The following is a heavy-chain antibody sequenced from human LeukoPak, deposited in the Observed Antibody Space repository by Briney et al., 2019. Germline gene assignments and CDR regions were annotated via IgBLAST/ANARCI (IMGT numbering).Heavy chain of an antibody. CDR2: IYSGGST. D-gene: IGHD3-10*01. Sequence: GGSLRLSCAASGFTVSSNYMSWVRQAPGKGLEWVSVIYSGGSTYYADSVKGRFTISRDNSKNTLYLQTNSLRAEDTAMYYCARDRTNYGSGSYYYYGMDVWGQGTTVTVSS. CDR1: GFTVSSNY. CDR3: ARDRTNYGSGSYYYYGMDV. V-gene: IGHV3-66*01. J-gene: IGHJ6*02.